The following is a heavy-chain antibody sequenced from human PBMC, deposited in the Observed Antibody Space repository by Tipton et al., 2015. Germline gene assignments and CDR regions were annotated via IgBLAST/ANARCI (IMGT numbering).Heavy chain of an antibody. J-gene: IGHJ4*02. V-gene: IGHV3-11*01. D-gene: IGHD2-21*01. CDR1: GFNFSDYY. CDR2: ISGSGSTI. Sequence: SLRLSCVASGFNFSDYYMSWIRQAPGKGLEWLSYISGSGSTIYYADSVKGRFTISRDYAKNSLYLQMNSLRAEDTAVYYCARDICGGGSCLDYWGQGTLVTVSS. CDR3: ARDICGGGSCLDY.